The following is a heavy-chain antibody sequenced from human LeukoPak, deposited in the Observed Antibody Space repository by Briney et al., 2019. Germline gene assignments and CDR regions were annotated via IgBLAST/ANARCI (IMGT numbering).Heavy chain of an antibody. J-gene: IGHJ4*02. Sequence: GGSLRLSCTASGFSFSGHWMHWARQLPGKGLVWVSRISPTGSTTSYADSVKGRFTVSRDNAKNTLFLQMSSLRVEDTAVYYCARGADHGGSYYPDWGQGTRVTVSS. V-gene: IGHV3-74*01. CDR1: GFSFSGHW. CDR3: ARGADHGGSYYPD. CDR2: ISPTGSTT. D-gene: IGHD3-10*01.